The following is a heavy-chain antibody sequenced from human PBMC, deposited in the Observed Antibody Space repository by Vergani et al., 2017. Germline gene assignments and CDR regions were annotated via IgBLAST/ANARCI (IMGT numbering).Heavy chain of an antibody. J-gene: IGHJ4*02. CDR1: GYTFTGYY. D-gene: IGHD6-19*01. CDR3: ARGQWLPTLSFDY. Sequence: QVQLVQSGAEVKKPGASVKVSCKASGYTFTGYYMHWVRQAPGHGLEWMGWINPNSGGTHYAQKFQGRVTMTRDTSISSAYMELSRLTSDDTAVYYCARGQWLPTLSFDYWGQGTLVTVSS. CDR2: INPNSGGT. V-gene: IGHV1-2*02.